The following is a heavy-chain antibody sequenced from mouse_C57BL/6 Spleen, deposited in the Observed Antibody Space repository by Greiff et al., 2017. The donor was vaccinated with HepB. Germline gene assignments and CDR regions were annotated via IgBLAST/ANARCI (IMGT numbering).Heavy chain of an antibody. Sequence: QVQLQQSGAELVRPGASVKLSCKASGYTFTDYYINWVKQRPGQGLEWIARIYPGSGNTYYNEKFKGKATLTAEKSSSTAYMQLSSLTSEDSAVYFCARTEYWYFDVWGTGTTVTVSS. CDR2: IYPGSGNT. J-gene: IGHJ1*03. V-gene: IGHV1-76*01. CDR3: ARTEYWYFDV. CDR1: GYTFTDYY.